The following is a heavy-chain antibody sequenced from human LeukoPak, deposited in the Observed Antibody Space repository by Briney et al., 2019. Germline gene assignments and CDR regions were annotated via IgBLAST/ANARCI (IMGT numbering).Heavy chain of an antibody. D-gene: IGHD3-3*01. Sequence: GGSLRLSCAPSGFTVSSSYMNWVRQAPGNGLEWVSVIYSGGSTYYADSVKGRFTISRDNSKHTLYLQMNSLRAEDTAVYYCARAGTYYDVWSGSFGIDVWGQGTTVTVSS. CDR3: ARAGTYYDVWSGSFGIDV. V-gene: IGHV3-66*01. CDR2: IYSGGST. J-gene: IGHJ6*02. CDR1: GFTVSSSY.